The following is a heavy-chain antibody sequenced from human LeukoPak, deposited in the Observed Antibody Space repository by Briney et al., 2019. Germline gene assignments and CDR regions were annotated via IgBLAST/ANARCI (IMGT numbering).Heavy chain of an antibody. Sequence: GESLKISCKTSGHSFTRYWIAWVRQTPGKGLEWMGIVYPDDSDTRYSPAFQGQVTISADKSITTAYLHWSSPKASDTAVYYCARPSGTYFPFDYWGQGTLVTVSS. CDR2: VYPDDSDT. J-gene: IGHJ4*02. V-gene: IGHV5-51*01. CDR3: ARPSGTYFPFDY. CDR1: GHSFTRYW. D-gene: IGHD1-26*01.